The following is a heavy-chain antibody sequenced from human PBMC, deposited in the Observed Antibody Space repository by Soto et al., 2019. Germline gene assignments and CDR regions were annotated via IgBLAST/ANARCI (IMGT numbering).Heavy chain of an antibody. Sequence: LILSCAASGFTFDDYAMHLVRQAPGQGLEWVSGISWNSGSIGYADSVKGRFTISRDNAKNSLYLQMNSLRAEDTALYYCAKDLGITMVRGVIPYGMDVWGQGTMVTVSS. V-gene: IGHV3-9*01. CDR3: AKDLGITMVRGVIPYGMDV. CDR2: ISWNSGSI. CDR1: GFTFDDYA. J-gene: IGHJ6*02. D-gene: IGHD3-10*01.